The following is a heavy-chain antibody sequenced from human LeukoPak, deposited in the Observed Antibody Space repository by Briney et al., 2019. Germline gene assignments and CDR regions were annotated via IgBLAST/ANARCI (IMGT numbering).Heavy chain of an antibody. CDR2: IKTDRSST. Sequence: GGSLRLSCAASGFTFSNYWMHWVRQAPGKGLVWVSRIKTDRSSTSYADSVKGRFTISRDNAKNTLYLQMNTMSAEDTAVYFCARGGTSGCLDYWGQGTLVTVSS. V-gene: IGHV3-74*01. CDR1: GFTFSNYW. J-gene: IGHJ4*02. D-gene: IGHD6-19*01. CDR3: ARGGTSGCLDY.